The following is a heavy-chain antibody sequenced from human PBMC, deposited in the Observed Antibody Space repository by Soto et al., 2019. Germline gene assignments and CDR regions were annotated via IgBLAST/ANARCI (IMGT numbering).Heavy chain of an antibody. J-gene: IGHJ5*02. D-gene: IGHD3-22*01. Sequence: EILSVTWIHAGGCMSSSSYYWGWIRQPPGKGLEWIGSIYYSGSTYCNPSLKSRVTISVDASKNQFSLKLISVTAADTAVYYCARQPIVVVIDVNWFEAWGQGTLVTVSS. V-gene: IGHV4-39*01. CDR3: ARQPIVVVIDVNWFEA. CDR1: GGCMSSSSYY. CDR2: IYYSGST.